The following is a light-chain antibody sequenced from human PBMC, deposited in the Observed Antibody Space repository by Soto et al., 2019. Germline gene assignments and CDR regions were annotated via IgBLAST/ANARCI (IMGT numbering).Light chain of an antibody. CDR1: QSVKTF. CDR2: DAS. Sequence: ESVLTQSPATLSLSPGERATRSCRASQSVKTFLVWYQQRPGQAPRLLIHDASHRAAGIPARFSGSGFGTDFTLTISSLEPEDAAVYYCQQRSNWPPITFGQGTRLEIK. V-gene: IGKV3-11*01. CDR3: QQRSNWPPIT. J-gene: IGKJ5*01.